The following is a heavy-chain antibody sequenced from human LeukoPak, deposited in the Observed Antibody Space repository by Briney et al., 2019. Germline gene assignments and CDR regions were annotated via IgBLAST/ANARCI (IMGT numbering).Heavy chain of an antibody. CDR3: ARLRLTGLYYFDY. CDR1: GLTFSNYW. V-gene: IGHV3-7*04. Sequence: PGGSLRLSCAASGLTFSNYWMSWVRQAPGKGLEWVANIKQDVSEKYYVDSVKGRFTISRDNAKNSLYLQMSSLRGEDTAVYYCARLRLTGLYYFDYWGQGTLVTVSS. CDR2: IKQDVSEK. J-gene: IGHJ4*02. D-gene: IGHD7-27*01.